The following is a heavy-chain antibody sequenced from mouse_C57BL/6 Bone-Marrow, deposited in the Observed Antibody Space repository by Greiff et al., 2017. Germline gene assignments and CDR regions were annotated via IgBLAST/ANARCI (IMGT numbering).Heavy chain of an antibody. CDR1: GFTFSDYG. J-gene: IGHJ3*01. Sequence: EVMLVESGGGLVKPGGSLKLSCAASGFTFSDYGMHWVRQAPEKGLEWVAYISSGSSTTYYAHTVKGRFTISRDNAKNTLFLQMTSLRSEDTAMYYCARGDYGIAWFAYWGQGTLVTVSA. V-gene: IGHV5-17*01. CDR3: ARGDYGIAWFAY. D-gene: IGHD1-1*01. CDR2: ISSGSSTT.